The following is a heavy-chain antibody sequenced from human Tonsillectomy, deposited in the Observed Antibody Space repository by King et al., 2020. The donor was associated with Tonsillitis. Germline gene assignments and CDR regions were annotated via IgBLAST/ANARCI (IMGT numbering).Heavy chain of an antibody. CDR2: IYYSGST. J-gene: IGHJ4*02. V-gene: IGHV4-39*01. Sequence: LQLQESGPGLVKPSETLSLTCTVSGGSISSSSYYWGGFRQPPGKGLEWIVSIYYSGSTYYNPSLKSRVTISVDTSKNQFSLKLSSVTAADTAVYYCARHPYCGGDCYPYYFDYWGQGTLVTVSS. D-gene: IGHD2-21*02. CDR3: ARHPYCGGDCYPYYFDY. CDR1: GGSISSSSYY.